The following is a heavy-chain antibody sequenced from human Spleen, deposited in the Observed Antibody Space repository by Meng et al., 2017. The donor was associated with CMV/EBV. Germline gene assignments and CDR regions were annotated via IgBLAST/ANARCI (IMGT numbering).Heavy chain of an antibody. CDR3: TTILEDYGTG. D-gene: IGHD4-17*01. CDR2: SKRKSEGGTV. CDR1: GFTLSRYW. Sequence: GESLKISCAASGFTLSRYWMSWVRQAPGKGLEWVGRSKRKSEGGTVDYAAPVKGRFTISRDDSNNTLYLQMNSLQIEDTAVYYCTTILEDYGTGWGQGTRVTVSS. V-gene: IGHV3-15*01. J-gene: IGHJ4*02.